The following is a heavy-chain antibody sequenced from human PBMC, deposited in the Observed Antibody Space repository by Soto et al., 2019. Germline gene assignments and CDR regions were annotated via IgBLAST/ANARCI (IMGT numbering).Heavy chain of an antibody. CDR2: IYYSGST. V-gene: IGHV4-59*01. CDR3: ARARGYDYFEY. J-gene: IGHJ4*02. Sequence: SETLSLTCTVSGGSISSYYWSWIRQPPGKGLEWIGYIYYSGSTNYNPSLKSRVTISVDTSKNQFSLKLSSVTAADTAVYYCARARGYDYFEYWGQGTLVTVSS. CDR1: GGSISSYY. D-gene: IGHD5-12*01.